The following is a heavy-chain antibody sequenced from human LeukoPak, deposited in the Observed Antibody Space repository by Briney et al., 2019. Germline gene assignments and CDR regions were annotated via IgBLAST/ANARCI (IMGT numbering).Heavy chain of an antibody. D-gene: IGHD1-26*01. CDR1: GFTVSSNY. J-gene: IGHJ4*02. Sequence: GGSLRLSCAASGFTVSSNYMSWVRQAPGKGLEWVSVIYSGGSTYYADSVKGRFTISRDNSKNTLYLQMNSLRAEDTAVHYCARAFGIVGPPGYWGQGTLVTVSS. CDR3: ARAFGIVGPPGY. CDR2: IYSGGST. V-gene: IGHV3-66*01.